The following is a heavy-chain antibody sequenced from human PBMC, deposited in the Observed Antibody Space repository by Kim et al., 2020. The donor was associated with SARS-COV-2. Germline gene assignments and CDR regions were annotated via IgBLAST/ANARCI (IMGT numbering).Heavy chain of an antibody. CDR2: TYYRSNWYN. V-gene: IGHV6-1*01. CDR1: GDSVSSNSAA. D-gene: IGHD6-19*01. CDR3: ARAQGDNSGHAGGH. J-gene: IGHJ4*02. Sequence: SQTLSLTCAISGDSVSSNSAAWHLIRQSPSRGLEWLGRTYYRSNWYNDYAVSVKSRITINPDTSKNQFSLQLDAVTPEDTAVYYCARAQGDNSGHAGGHWGQGTLVSVSS.